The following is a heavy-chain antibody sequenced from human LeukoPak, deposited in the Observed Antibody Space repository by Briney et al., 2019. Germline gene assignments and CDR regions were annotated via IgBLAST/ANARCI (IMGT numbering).Heavy chain of an antibody. CDR2: ISYDGSNK. CDR3: ADPGPSSSGWLDAFDV. J-gene: IGHJ3*01. V-gene: IGHV3-30*07. D-gene: IGHD6-19*01. CDR1: GFTFSSYA. Sequence: GRSLRLSCAASGFTFSSYAMHWVRQAPGKGLEWVAVISYDGSNKYYADSVKGRFTISRDKSQNTVYLQMNSLRVEDTAVYFCADPGPSSSGWLDAFDVWGQGTMVTVSS.